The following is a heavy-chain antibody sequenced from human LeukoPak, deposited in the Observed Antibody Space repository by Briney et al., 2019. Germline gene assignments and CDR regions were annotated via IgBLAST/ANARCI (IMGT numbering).Heavy chain of an antibody. CDR2: IRTSSSAT. V-gene: IGHV3-23*01. CDR3: ARGRVGALLHALDI. Sequence: GGSLRLSCAGSGFTFGSYAINWVRQAPGKELQWVSAIRTSSSATYYADSVKGRFATSRDDSRSTVFLQMNSLRAEDTAVYYCARGRVGALLHALDIWGQGTLVAVSS. J-gene: IGHJ3*02. D-gene: IGHD1-26*01. CDR1: GFTFGSYA.